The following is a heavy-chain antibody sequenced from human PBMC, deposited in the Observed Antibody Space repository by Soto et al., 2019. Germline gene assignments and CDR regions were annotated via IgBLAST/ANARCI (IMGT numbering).Heavy chain of an antibody. CDR1: GYTCTSYG. CDR3: ARDVYSGYEPAEGWYFDL. Sequence: ASVKVSCKASGYTCTSYGISWVRQAPGQGLEWMGWISAYNGNTNYAQKLQGRVTMTTDTSTSTAYMELRSLRSDDTAVYYCARDVYSGYEPAEGWYFDLWGRGTLVTVSS. CDR2: ISAYNGNT. V-gene: IGHV1-18*01. D-gene: IGHD5-12*01. J-gene: IGHJ2*01.